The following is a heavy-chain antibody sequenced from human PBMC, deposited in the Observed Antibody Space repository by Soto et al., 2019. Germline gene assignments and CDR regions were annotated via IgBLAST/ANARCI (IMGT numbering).Heavy chain of an antibody. J-gene: IGHJ4*02. CDR1: GFTFSSYS. CDR3: ARASKLGYCSGGSCQLDY. CDR2: ISSSSSTI. V-gene: IGHV3-48*01. Sequence: GGSLRLSCAASGFTFSSYSMNWVRQAPGKGLEWVSYISSSSSTIYYADSVKGRFTISRDNAKNSLYLQMNSLRAEDTAVYYCARASKLGYCSGGSCQLDYWDQGTLVTVSS. D-gene: IGHD2-15*01.